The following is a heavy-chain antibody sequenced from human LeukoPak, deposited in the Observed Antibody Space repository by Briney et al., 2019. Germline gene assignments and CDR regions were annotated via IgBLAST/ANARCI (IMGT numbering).Heavy chain of an antibody. CDR1: GFTFGDYA. D-gene: IGHD7-27*01. Sequence: GGSLRLSCAASGFTFGDYAMHWVRQTPGKGLEWVSGISWNGGTKGYADSVKGRFSISRDNSKKFLFLQMNSLRTEDTAFYFCAKATGDWYCDLWGRGTLVTVSS. CDR2: ISWNGGTK. CDR3: AKATGDWYCDL. J-gene: IGHJ2*01. V-gene: IGHV3-9*01.